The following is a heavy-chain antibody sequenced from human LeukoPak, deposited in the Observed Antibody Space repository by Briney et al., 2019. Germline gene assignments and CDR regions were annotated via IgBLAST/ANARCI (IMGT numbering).Heavy chain of an antibody. J-gene: IGHJ4*02. Sequence: GGSLRLSCAASGFTFSSYGMHWVRQAPGKGLEWVAVIWYDGSNKYYADSVKGRFTISRDNSKNTLYLQMNSLRAEDTAVYYCARGEVGATFRMVEQSGWCAYWGQGTLVTVSS. V-gene: IGHV3-33*01. CDR1: GFTFSSYG. D-gene: IGHD1-26*01. CDR2: IWYDGSNK. CDR3: ARGEVGATFRMVEQSGWCAY.